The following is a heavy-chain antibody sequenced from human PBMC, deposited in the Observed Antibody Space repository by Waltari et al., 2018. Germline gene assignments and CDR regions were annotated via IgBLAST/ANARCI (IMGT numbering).Heavy chain of an antibody. CDR1: GAPFSSYA. V-gene: IGHV1-69*10. Sequence: QVQLVQSGAEVKKPGSSVPVSCKASGAPFSSYAISWLRLAPGRGLGWMGGCSPMRGRENYAQKYQGRVTITADKTTSTAYMERSSLRSEDTAVYDWARSRYSSSWYYWFDPWGQGTLVTVSS. D-gene: IGHD6-13*01. CDR2: CSPMRGRE. CDR3: ARSRYSSSWYYWFDP. J-gene: IGHJ5*02.